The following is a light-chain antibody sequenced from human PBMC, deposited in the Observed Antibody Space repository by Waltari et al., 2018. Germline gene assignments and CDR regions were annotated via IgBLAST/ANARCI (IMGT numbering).Light chain of an antibody. Sequence: DVVMTQSPLSLPVTLGQPASISCRSSQSLVHSDGNTYLNWFQQRPGQSPRRLIYKVSNRDSGVPDRFSGSGSGTDFTLKISRVEAEDVGVYYCMQGTHWPLWTFGQGTKVGIK. V-gene: IGKV2-30*02. CDR2: KVS. J-gene: IGKJ1*01. CDR3: MQGTHWPLWT. CDR1: QSLVHSDGNTY.